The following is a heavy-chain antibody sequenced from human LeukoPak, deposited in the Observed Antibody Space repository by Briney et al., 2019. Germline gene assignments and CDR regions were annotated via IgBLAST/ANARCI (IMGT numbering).Heavy chain of an antibody. V-gene: IGHV3-30*03. CDR3: AGTVATITPYYYYGMDV. Sequence: GGSLRLSCAASGFTFSSYGMHWVRQAPGKGLEWVAVISYDGSNKYYADSVKGRFTISRDNSKNTLYLQMNSLRAEDTAVYYCAGTVATITPYYYYGMDVWGQGTTVTVSS. D-gene: IGHD5-12*01. CDR2: ISYDGSNK. CDR1: GFTFSSYG. J-gene: IGHJ6*02.